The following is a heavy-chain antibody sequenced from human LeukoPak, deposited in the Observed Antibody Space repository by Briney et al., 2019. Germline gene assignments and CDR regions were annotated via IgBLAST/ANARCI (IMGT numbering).Heavy chain of an antibody. J-gene: IGHJ4*02. D-gene: IGHD3-3*01. CDR1: GGSISSSSYY. CDR2: IYYSGST. Sequence: PSETLSLTCTVSGGSISSSSYYWGWIRQPPGKGLEWIGSIYYSGSTYYNPSLKSRVTISVDTSKNQFSLKLSSVTAADTAVYYCARVSPPELRDPYDFWSGYYDYWGQGTLVTVSS. V-gene: IGHV4-39*07. CDR3: ARVSPPELRDPYDFWSGYYDY.